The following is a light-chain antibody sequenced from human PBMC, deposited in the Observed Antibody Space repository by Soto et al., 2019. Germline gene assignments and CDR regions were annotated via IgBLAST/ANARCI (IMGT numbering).Light chain of an antibody. J-gene: IGKJ1*01. CDR2: GAS. V-gene: IGKV3-20*01. Sequence: EIALTQAPGTLSLSPGERATLSCRASQSVSSSFLAWYQQKHGQAPRLLIYGASNRATGLPDRFSGSGSGTDFTLTILRLEPEDFAVYYFQQYVTSPWAFGQGTKVAIE. CDR1: QSVSSSF. CDR3: QQYVTSPWA.